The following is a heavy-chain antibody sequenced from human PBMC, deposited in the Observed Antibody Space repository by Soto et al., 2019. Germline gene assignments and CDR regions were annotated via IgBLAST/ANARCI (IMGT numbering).Heavy chain of an antibody. CDR3: ARLRNLYFMDA. D-gene: IGHD1-1*01. CDR1: DGSISGLF. J-gene: IGHJ6*03. Sequence: QVQLQESGPGLVRPSETLSLTCSVSDGSISGLFWTWVRQSPGKGLEWIGWIYSSGTTNYNPSLKSRVAFSVDASKNQSSLKLTSVTAADTAIYYCARLRNLYFMDAWGKGTTVAVSS. V-gene: IGHV4-59*08. CDR2: IYSSGTT.